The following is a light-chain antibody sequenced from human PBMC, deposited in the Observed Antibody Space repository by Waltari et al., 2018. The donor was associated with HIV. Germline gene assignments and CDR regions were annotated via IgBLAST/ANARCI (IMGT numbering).Light chain of an antibody. CDR3: QSVDSSETCML. CDR1: GLSTQD. CDR2: KDN. J-gene: IGLJ2*01. V-gene: IGLV3-25*03. Sequence: SYELTRPPSVSVSPGQTARITCSGDGLSTQDVDGYQQKPGQAPVLVIYKDNERPAGIPERFSGSTSGTTVTLTISGVRAEDEGDYYCQSVDSSETCMLFGGGTKLTVL.